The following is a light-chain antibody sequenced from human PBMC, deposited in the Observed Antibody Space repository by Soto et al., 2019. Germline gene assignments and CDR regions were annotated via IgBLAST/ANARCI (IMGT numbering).Light chain of an antibody. CDR1: QTINNY. CDR2: DSS. J-gene: IGKJ4*01. V-gene: IGKV3-20*01. Sequence: EIVLTQSPGTLSLSPGERATLSCRASQTINNYVAWYQQKPGQAPRVLIYDSSIRATGVPDRFSGSGSGTDFTLTISRLGPEDFAVYYCQQYVDSPETFGGGTKVDIK. CDR3: QQYVDSPET.